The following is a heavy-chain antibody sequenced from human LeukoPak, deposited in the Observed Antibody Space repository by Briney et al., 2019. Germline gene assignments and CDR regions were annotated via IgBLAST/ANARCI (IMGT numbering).Heavy chain of an antibody. V-gene: IGHV1-18*01. D-gene: IGHD3-22*01. Sequence: ASVKVSCKASGYTFTSYGISWVRQAPGQGLECMGWISAYNGNTNYAQKLQGRVTMTTDTSTSTAYMELRSLRSDNTAVYYCARDRYYYDSSGYYYFDYWGQGTLVTVSS. CDR2: ISAYNGNT. CDR3: ARDRYYYDSSGYYYFDY. J-gene: IGHJ4*02. CDR1: GYTFTSYG.